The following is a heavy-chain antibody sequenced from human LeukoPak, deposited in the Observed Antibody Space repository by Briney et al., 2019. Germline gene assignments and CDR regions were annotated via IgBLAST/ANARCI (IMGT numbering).Heavy chain of an antibody. J-gene: IGHJ6*03. D-gene: IGHD2-8*01. V-gene: IGHV3-7*01. CDR3: ARDNGVQWSSHFMDV. CDR2: INQDGSEK. Sequence: RSGGSLRLSCAPYGFSFNYYWMSWVRQPPGKGLEWVADINQDGSEKHYVDSVKGRLTISRDNAKNSLFLQMNSLRVEDTAVYYCARDNGVQWSSHFMDVWGKGTTVIVSS. CDR1: GFSFNYYW.